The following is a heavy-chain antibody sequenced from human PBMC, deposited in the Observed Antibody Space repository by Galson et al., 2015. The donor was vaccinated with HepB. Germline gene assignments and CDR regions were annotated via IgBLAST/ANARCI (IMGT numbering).Heavy chain of an antibody. D-gene: IGHD3-10*01. V-gene: IGHV1-69*13. CDR1: GGTFSSYA. J-gene: IGHJ4*02. Sequence: SVKVSCKASGGTFSSYAISWVRQAPGQGLEWMGGIIPIFGTANYAQKFQGRVTITADEPTSTAYMGLSSLRSEDTAVYYCARDGMGRFGELLYTPLFDYWGQGTLVTVSS. CDR2: IIPIFGTA. CDR3: ARDGMGRFGELLYTPLFDY.